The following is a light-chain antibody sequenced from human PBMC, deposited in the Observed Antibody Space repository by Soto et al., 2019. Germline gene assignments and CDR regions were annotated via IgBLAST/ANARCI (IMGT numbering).Light chain of an antibody. CDR1: QSVSNNY. J-gene: IGKJ1*01. Sequence: EIVLTQSPGTLSLSPGESATLSCRASQSVSNNYLAWYQQKPGQAPRLLIYGASNRATGIQDRFSGSGSGTDFTLTISRLEPEDFAVDYCQQYGSSGTFGQGTKVDIK. CDR3: QQYGSSGT. CDR2: GAS. V-gene: IGKV3-20*01.